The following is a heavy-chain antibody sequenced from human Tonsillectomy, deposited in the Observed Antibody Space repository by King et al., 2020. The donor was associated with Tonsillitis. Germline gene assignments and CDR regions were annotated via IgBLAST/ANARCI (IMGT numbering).Heavy chain of an antibody. V-gene: IGHV3-15*01. CDR3: TTDLPPDRGGNYVSQCDY. D-gene: IGHD1-26*01. J-gene: IGHJ4*02. CDR2: VKSKADGGTT. Sequence: VQLVESGGGLVKTGGSLRLSCAASGFTFSSAWMSWVRQAPGKGLEWVGRVKSKADGGTTDYAAPVKGRFTISRDDSKSTLYLQMNSLKTEDTAVYYCTTDLPPDRGGNYVSQCDYWGQGTLVTVSS. CDR1: GFTFSSAW.